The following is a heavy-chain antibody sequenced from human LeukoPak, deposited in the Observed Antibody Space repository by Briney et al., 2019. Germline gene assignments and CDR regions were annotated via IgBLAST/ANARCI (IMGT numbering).Heavy chain of an antibody. CDR3: ARDPQSWPPRSGELSYFDY. CDR2: ISYDGSNK. V-gene: IGHV3-30*04. J-gene: IGHJ4*02. CDR1: GFTFSSYA. Sequence: PGGSLRLSCTVSGFTFSSYAMHWVRQAPGKGLEWVAVISYDGSNKYYADSVKGRFTISRDNSKNTLYLQMNSLRAEDTAVYYCARDPQSWPPRSGELSYFDYWGQGTLVAVSS. D-gene: IGHD3-16*02.